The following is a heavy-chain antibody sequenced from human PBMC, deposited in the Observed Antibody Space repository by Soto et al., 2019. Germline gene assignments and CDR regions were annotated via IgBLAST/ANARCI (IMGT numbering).Heavy chain of an antibody. CDR1: GGTFSSYA. CDR3: AREARCSSTSCSDY. CDR2: IIPIFGTA. D-gene: IGHD2-2*01. V-gene: IGHV1-69*06. Sequence: SVKVSCKASGGTFSSYAISWVRQAPGQGLEWMGGIIPIFGTANYAQKFQGRVTITADKSTSTAYMELSSLRSEDTAVYYCAREARCSSTSCSDYWGQGTLVTVSS. J-gene: IGHJ4*02.